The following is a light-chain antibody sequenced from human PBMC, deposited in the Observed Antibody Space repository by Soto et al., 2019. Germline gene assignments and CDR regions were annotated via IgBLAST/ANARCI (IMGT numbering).Light chain of an antibody. V-gene: IGKV3-15*01. CDR2: GAS. Sequence: EIVMTQSPATLSVSPGERATLSCRASQSVSSNLAWFQQKPGQAPRLLIYGASTRVTGIPARFTGSRSGTEFTLTIGSLHSEDFAVYYCQYYNKCAPMYTFGQGTKLEMK. J-gene: IGKJ2*01. CDR1: QSVSSN. CDR3: QYYNKCAPMYT.